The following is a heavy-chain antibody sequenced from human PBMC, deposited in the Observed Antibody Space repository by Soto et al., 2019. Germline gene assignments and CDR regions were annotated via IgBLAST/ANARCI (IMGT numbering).Heavy chain of an antibody. CDR3: ARDSGWPILNFDN. J-gene: IGHJ4*02. CDR1: DFDFSSYG. Sequence: SGVSLRLSGAASDFDFSSYGIHWVRQAPGKGLEWVAASSYDGRETFYADSAKGRFTVSKEMSKNTAFLQMNALRHEDTAVYFCARDSGWPILNFDNWGQGTPVTVSS. D-gene: IGHD3-10*01. CDR2: SSYDGRET. V-gene: IGHV3-30*03.